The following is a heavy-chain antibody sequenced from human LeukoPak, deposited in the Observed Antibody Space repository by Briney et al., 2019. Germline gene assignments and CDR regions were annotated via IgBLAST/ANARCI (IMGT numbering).Heavy chain of an antibody. Sequence: SETLSLTCTVSGGSISSYYWSWIRQPVGKGLEWIGRIYTSGSTNYNPSLKSRVTMSVDTSKNQFSLKLSSVTAADTAVYYCARGTTFSPLPFDYWGQGALVTVSS. CDR2: IYTSGST. CDR1: GGSISSYY. D-gene: IGHD1-1*01. V-gene: IGHV4-4*07. J-gene: IGHJ4*02. CDR3: ARGTTFSPLPFDY.